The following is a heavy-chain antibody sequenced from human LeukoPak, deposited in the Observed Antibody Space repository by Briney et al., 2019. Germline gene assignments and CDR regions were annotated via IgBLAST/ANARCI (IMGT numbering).Heavy chain of an antibody. V-gene: IGHV1-46*01. CDR1: GYTFTSYY. CDR3: ARDVLIAALGY. D-gene: IGHD6-6*01. J-gene: IGHJ4*02. CDR2: INPSGGST. Sequence: ASVKVSCKASGYTFTSYYMHWVRQAPGQGLEWMGIINPSGGSTSYAQKFQGRVTMTRDMSTSTVYMELSSLRSEDTAVYYCARDVLIAALGYWGQGTLVTVSS.